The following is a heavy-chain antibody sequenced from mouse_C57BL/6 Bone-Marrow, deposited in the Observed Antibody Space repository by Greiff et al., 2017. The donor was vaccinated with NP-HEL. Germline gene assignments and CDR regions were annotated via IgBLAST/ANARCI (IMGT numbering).Heavy chain of an antibody. CDR3: AREGEDDYDGFAY. CDR2: INPGSGGT. CDR1: GYAFTNYL. V-gene: IGHV1-54*01. J-gene: IGHJ3*01. Sequence: VQLQESGAELVRPGTSVKVSCKASGYAFTNYLIEWVKQRPGQGLEWIGVINPGSGGTNYNEKFKGKATLTADKSSSTAYMQLSSLTSEDSAVYFCAREGEDDYDGFAYWGQGTLVTVSA. D-gene: IGHD2-4*01.